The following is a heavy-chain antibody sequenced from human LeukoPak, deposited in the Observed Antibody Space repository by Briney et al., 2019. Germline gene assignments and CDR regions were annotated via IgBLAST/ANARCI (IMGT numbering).Heavy chain of an antibody. V-gene: IGHV3-7*01. J-gene: IGHJ4*02. CDR3: ARDLRGRVDY. Sequence: TGGSLRLSCAASGFTFSSYGMIWVRQAPGKGLEWVANINQYESEKYYVDSVKGRFTISRDNAKNSLYLQMNSLRAEDTAVYYCARDLRGRVDYWGQGTLVTVSS. CDR2: INQYESEK. CDR1: GFTFSSYG. D-gene: IGHD3-10*01.